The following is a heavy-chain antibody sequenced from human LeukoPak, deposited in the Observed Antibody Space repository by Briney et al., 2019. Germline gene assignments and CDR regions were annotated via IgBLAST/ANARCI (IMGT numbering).Heavy chain of an antibody. V-gene: IGHV4-59*01. D-gene: IGHD6-19*01. CDR3: ARDRYSSGWYKPDDAFDI. J-gene: IGHJ3*02. CDR1: GGSISSYY. CDR2: IYYSGST. Sequence: SETLSLTCTVSGGSISSYYWSWVRQPPGKGREWIGYIYYSGSTNYNPSLKSRVTISVDTSKNQFSLKLSSVTAADTAVYYCARDRYSSGWYKPDDAFDIWGQGTMVTVSS.